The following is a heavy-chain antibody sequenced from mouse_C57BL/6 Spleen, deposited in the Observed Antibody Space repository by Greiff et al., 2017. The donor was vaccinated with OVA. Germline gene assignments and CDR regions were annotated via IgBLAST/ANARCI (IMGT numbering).Heavy chain of an antibody. CDR1: GYTFTSYG. CDR3: ARAGENCVDY. J-gene: IGHJ2*01. D-gene: IGHD4-1*01. CDR2: IYPRSGNT. Sequence: VQRVESGAELARPGASVKLSCKASGYTFTSYGISWVKQRTGQGLEWIGEIYPRSGNTYYNEKFKGKATLTADKSSSTAYMELRSLTSEDSAVYFCARAGENCVDYWGQGTTLTVSS. V-gene: IGHV1-81*01.